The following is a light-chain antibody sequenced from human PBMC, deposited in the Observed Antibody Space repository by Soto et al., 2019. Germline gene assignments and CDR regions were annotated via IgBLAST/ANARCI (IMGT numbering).Light chain of an antibody. CDR2: EGS. V-gene: IGLV2-23*01. J-gene: IGLJ2*01. CDR3: CSYAGSSTLI. Sequence: QSALTQPASVSGSPGQSITISCTGTSSDVGNYNLVSWYQQHPGKAPKLIIYEGSKRPLGVSNRFSGSKSGNTASLTISGLQAEDEADYYCCSYAGSSTLIFGGGTKLTVL. CDR1: SSDVGNYNL.